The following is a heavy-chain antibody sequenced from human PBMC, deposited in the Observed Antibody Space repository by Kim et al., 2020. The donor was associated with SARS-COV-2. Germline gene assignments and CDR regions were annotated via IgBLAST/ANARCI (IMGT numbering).Heavy chain of an antibody. D-gene: IGHD3-22*01. CDR3: ARALWYYDSSGYYYPFDY. CDR2: IIPILGIA. J-gene: IGHJ4*02. Sequence: SVKVSCKASVGTFSSYAISWVRQAPGQGLEWMGRIIPILGIANYAQKFQGRVTITADKSTSTAYMELSSLRSEDTAVYYCARALWYYDSSGYYYPFDYWGQGTRVTVSS. V-gene: IGHV1-69*04. CDR1: VGTFSSYA.